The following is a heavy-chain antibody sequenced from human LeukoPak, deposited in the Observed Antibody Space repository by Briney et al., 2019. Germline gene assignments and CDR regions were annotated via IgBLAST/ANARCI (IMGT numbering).Heavy chain of an antibody. J-gene: IGHJ2*01. D-gene: IGHD4-17*01. Sequence: ASVKVSCKASGYTFTSYDINWVRQATGHGLEWMGWMNPNSGNTGYAQKFQGRVTITRNTSISTAYMELSSLRSEDTAVYYCARGYGDYWYFDLWGRGTLVTVSS. CDR2: MNPNSGNT. CDR1: GYTFTSYD. CDR3: ARGYGDYWYFDL. V-gene: IGHV1-8*03.